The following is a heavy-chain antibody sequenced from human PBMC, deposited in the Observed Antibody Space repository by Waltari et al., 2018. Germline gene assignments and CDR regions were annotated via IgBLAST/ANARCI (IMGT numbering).Heavy chain of an antibody. CDR1: GFSFSRYE. CDR2: ISSSCSTL. D-gene: IGHD5-12*01. CDR3: ARPRSVAFFDY. V-gene: IGHV3-48*03. Sequence: EVQLLESGGGLGQPGGSLRLSCAASGFSFSRYEMNWVRQAPGKGLGWLSYISSSCSTLYYADSVKGRFTISRDNTKNSLYLQMNSLRAEDTGVYYCARPRSVAFFDYWGQGTLVTVSS. J-gene: IGHJ4*02.